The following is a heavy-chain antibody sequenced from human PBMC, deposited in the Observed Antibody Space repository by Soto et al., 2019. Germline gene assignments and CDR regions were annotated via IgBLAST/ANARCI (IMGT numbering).Heavy chain of an antibody. CDR1: GFTFSSYG. J-gene: IGHJ5*02. Sequence: GGSLRLSCAASGFTFSSYGMHWVRQAPGKGLEWVAVIWYDGSNKYYADSVKGRFTISRDNSKNTLYLQMNSLRAEDTAVYYCAKGSYTGWFDPWGQGTLVTVSS. D-gene: IGHD1-26*01. V-gene: IGHV3-33*06. CDR3: AKGSYTGWFDP. CDR2: IWYDGSNK.